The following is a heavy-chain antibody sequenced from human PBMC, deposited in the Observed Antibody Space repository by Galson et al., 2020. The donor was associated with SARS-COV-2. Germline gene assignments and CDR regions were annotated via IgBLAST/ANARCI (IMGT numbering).Heavy chain of an antibody. CDR2: ISSSSSTI. V-gene: IGHV3-48*01. CDR3: ARPYCTNGVCYFYFDY. D-gene: IGHD2-8*01. Sequence: GESLKISCAASGFTFSSYSMNWVRQAPGKGLEWVSYISSSSSTIYYADSVKGRFTISRDNAKNSLYLQMNSLRAEDTAVYYCARPYCTNGVCYFYFDYWGQGTLVTGSS. CDR1: GFTFSSYS. J-gene: IGHJ4*02.